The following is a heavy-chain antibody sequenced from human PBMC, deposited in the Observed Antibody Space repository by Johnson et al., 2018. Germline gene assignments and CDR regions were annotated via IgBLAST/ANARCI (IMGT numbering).Heavy chain of an antibody. CDR3: ARGGPASDI. CDR2: IYTNGNT. CDR1: GGSISSGNFY. V-gene: IGHV4-61*02. Sequence: QVQLQESGPGLVKPAQTLSLTCTVSGGSISSGNFYWSWFRQPAGKGLEWIARIYTNGNTYYNPSLSTRVTISLATSKNQFSLEMNSVTAADTAVYYCARGGPASDIWGQGTMVTVSS. J-gene: IGHJ3*02.